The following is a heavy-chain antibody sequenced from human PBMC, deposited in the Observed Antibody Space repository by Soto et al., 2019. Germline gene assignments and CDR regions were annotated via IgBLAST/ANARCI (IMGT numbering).Heavy chain of an antibody. CDR3: ARATLSLAGSGWSDP. CDR2: INHSGST. V-gene: IGHV4-34*01. CDR1: GGSFSGYY. J-gene: IGHJ5*02. Sequence: SETLSLTCAVYGGSFSGYYWSWIRQPPGKGLEWIGEINHSGSTNYNPSLKSRVTISVDTSKNQFSLKLSSVTAADTAVYYCARATLSLAGSGWSDPWGQGTLVTVSS.